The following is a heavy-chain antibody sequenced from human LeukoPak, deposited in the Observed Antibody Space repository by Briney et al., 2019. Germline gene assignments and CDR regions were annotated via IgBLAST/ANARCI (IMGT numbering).Heavy chain of an antibody. CDR2: INHSGNT. CDR3: ARRRIAAAGTVGY. D-gene: IGHD6-13*01. CDR1: GGSFSGYY. J-gene: IGHJ4*02. Sequence: SETLSLTCAVYGGSFSGYYWSWIRQPPGKGLEWIGEINHSGNTNYNPSLKSRVTISVDTSKNQFSLKLSSVTAADTAVYYCARRRIAAAGTVGYWGQGTLVTVSS. V-gene: IGHV4-34*01.